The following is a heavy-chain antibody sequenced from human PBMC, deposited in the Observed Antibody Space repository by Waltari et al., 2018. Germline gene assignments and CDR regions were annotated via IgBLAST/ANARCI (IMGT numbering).Heavy chain of an antibody. D-gene: IGHD6-6*01. V-gene: IGHV4-34*01. CDR1: GGSFSGYY. J-gene: IGHJ5*02. CDR2: INHSGST. Sequence: QVQLQQWGTGLLKPSETLSLTCAVYGGSFSGYYWSWIRQPPGKGLEWIGEINHSGSTNNNPSLKSRVTISVDTSKNQFSLKLSSVTAADTAVYYCARGSPARSARIALFDPWGQGTLVTVSS. CDR3: ARGSPARSARIALFDP.